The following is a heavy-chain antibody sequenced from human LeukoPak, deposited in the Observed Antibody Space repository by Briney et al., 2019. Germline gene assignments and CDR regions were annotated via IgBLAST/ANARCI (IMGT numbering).Heavy chain of an antibody. CDR2: INHSGST. D-gene: IGHD3-3*01. CDR3: ARIPLYFLEPFDY. V-gene: IGHV4-34*01. CDR1: GGSFSGYY. J-gene: IGHJ4*02. Sequence: SETLSLTCAVYGGSFSGYYWSRIRQPPGKGLEWIGEINHSGSTNYNPSLKGRVTMSVDTSKNQFALEVDSVTAADTAVYYCARIPLYFLEPFDYWGQGILVTVSS.